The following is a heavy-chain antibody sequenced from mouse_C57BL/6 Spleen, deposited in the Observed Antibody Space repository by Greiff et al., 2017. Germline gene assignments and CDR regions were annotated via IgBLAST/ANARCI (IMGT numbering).Heavy chain of an antibody. D-gene: IGHD1-1*01. CDR3: ARTATGAWFAY. Sequence: VQLQQPGAELVMPGASVKLSCKASGYTFTSYWMHWVKQRPGQGLEWIGEIDPSDSYTNYNQKFKGKSTLTVDKSSSTAYMQLSSPTSEDSAVYYCARTATGAWFAYWGQGTLVTVSA. J-gene: IGHJ3*01. V-gene: IGHV1-69*01. CDR1: GYTFTSYW. CDR2: IDPSDSYT.